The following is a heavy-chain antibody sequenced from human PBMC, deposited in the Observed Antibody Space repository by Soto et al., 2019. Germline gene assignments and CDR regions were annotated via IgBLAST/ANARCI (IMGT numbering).Heavy chain of an antibody. V-gene: IGHV3-21*01. J-gene: IGHJ6*02. D-gene: IGHD2-2*01. Sequence: EVQLVESGGGLVKPGGSLRLSCAASGFTFSSYSMNWVRQAPGKGLEWVSSISSSSSYIYYADSVKGRFTISRDNAKNSLYLQMNSLRAADTAVYYCARLRYCSSTSGFSGDGMDVWGQGTTVTVSS. CDR2: ISSSSSYI. CDR1: GFTFSSYS. CDR3: ARLRYCSSTSGFSGDGMDV.